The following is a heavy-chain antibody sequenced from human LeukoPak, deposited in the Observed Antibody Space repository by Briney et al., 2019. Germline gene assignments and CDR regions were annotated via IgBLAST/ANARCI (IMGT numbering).Heavy chain of an antibody. CDR3: ARVRTSGYSVFDY. J-gene: IGHJ4*02. CDR2: IYYSGST. CDR1: GGSISSYY. Sequence: SETLSLTCTVSGGSISSYYWSWLRQPPGKGLEWIGYIYYSGSTNYNPSLKSRVTISVDTSKNQFSLNLSSVTAADTAVYYCARVRTSGYSVFDYWGQGTLVTVSS. V-gene: IGHV4-59*13. D-gene: IGHD3-3*01.